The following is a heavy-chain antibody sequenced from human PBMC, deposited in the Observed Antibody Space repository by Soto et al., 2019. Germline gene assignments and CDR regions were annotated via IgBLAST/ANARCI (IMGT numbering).Heavy chain of an antibody. CDR1: GFTLSSYG. CDR2: ISYDGSNK. D-gene: IGHD1-26*01. V-gene: IGHV3-30*18. Sequence: GGSLRLSCAASGFTLSSYGMHWVRQAPGKGLEWVAVISYDGSNKYYADSVKGRFTISRDNSKNTLYLQMNSLRAEDTAVYYCAKDHGEGATGAWGQGTLVTAPQ. J-gene: IGHJ4*02. CDR3: AKDHGEGATGA.